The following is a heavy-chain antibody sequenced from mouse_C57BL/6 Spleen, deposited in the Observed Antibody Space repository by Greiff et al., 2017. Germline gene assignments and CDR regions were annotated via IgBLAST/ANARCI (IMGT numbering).Heavy chain of an antibody. Sequence: EVQLVEPGGGLVKPGGSLKLSCAASGFTFSSYAMSWVRQTPEKRLEWVATISDGGSYTDYPDNVKGRVTISRDNAKNNLYLQMSHLKSEDTAMYYCAREGGYYVYAYWGQGTLVTFSA. CDR2: ISDGGSYT. D-gene: IGHD2-3*01. J-gene: IGHJ3*01. CDR1: GFTFSSYA. V-gene: IGHV5-4*01. CDR3: AREGGYYVYAY.